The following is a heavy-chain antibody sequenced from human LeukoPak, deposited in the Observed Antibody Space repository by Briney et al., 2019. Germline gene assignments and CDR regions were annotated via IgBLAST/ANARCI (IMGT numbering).Heavy chain of an antibody. V-gene: IGHV4-39*07. CDR1: GDSISSSSYY. Sequence: SETLSLTCTVSGDSISSSSYYWGWIRQPPGKGLEWIGSIYYSGSTYYNPSLKSRVTISVDTSKNQFSLKLSSVTAADTAVYYCARDRGYYGSGSYLSWFDPWGQGTLVTVSS. J-gene: IGHJ5*02. D-gene: IGHD3-10*01. CDR2: IYYSGST. CDR3: ARDRGYYGSGSYLSWFDP.